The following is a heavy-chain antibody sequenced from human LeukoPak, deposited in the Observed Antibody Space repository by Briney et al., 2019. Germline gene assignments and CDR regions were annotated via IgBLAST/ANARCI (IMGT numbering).Heavy chain of an antibody. J-gene: IGHJ4*02. CDR3: ARGSDDFWSGYSPSY. D-gene: IGHD3-3*01. Sequence: ASVKVSCKASGYTFTGYYMHWVRQAPGQGLEWMGWINPNSGGTNYAQKFQGRVTMTRDTSISTAYMELSRLRSDDTAVYDCARGSDDFWSGYSPSYWGQGTLVTVSS. CDR1: GYTFTGYY. CDR2: INPNSGGT. V-gene: IGHV1-2*02.